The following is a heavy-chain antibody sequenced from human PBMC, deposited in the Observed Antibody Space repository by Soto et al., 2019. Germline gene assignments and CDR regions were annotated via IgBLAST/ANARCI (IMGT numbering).Heavy chain of an antibody. V-gene: IGHV3-23*01. D-gene: IGHD1-1*01. J-gene: IGHJ6*02. CDR1: GFTFSTYA. Sequence: EVQLLESGGGLVQPGGSLRLSCAASGFTFSTYAMNWVRQAPGNGLEWVSAISGSGGSIHYADSVKGRFTISRDNSXNTLXXQMXXLRDEDTAVYHCVKGYWKGDVWGQGTTVTVSS. CDR2: ISGSGGSI. CDR3: VKGYWKGDV.